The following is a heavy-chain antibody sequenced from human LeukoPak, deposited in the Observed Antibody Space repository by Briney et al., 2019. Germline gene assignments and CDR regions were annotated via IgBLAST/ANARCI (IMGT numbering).Heavy chain of an antibody. CDR2: IYSGGST. Sequence: GGSLRLSCAASGFTVSSNYMSWVRQAPGKGLEWVSVIYSGGSTYYADSVKGRFTISRDNSKNTLYLQMNSLRAEDTAVYYCARDHRVTYYYGMDVWGKGTTVTVSS. D-gene: IGHD2-21*02. CDR1: GFTVSSNY. V-gene: IGHV3-53*01. CDR3: ARDHRVTYYYGMDV. J-gene: IGHJ6*04.